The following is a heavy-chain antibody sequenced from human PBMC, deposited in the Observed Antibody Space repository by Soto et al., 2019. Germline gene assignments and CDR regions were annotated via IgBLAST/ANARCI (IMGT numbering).Heavy chain of an antibody. V-gene: IGHV3-30-3*01. CDR3: ARDWFPANYDSSGYPDY. CDR1: GFTFSSYA. D-gene: IGHD3-22*01. Sequence: GGSLRLSCAASGFTFSSYAMHWVRQAPGKGLEWVAVISYDGSNKYYADSVKGRFTISRDNSKNTLYLQMNSLRAEDTAVYYCARDWFPANYDSSGYPDYWGQGTLVTVSS. CDR2: ISYDGSNK. J-gene: IGHJ4*02.